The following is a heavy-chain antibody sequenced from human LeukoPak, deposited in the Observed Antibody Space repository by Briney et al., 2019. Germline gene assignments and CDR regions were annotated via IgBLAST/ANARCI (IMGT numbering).Heavy chain of an antibody. CDR3: TRDPPEFSAGWYAGY. V-gene: IGHV3-49*04. Sequence: PGRSLRLSCIGSGFNFGDYAISWVRQTPGKGLEWVSLIRSKAHGGTTEYAASVKGRFNMSRDDSKSIAYLQMNSLKTEETALYYCTRDPPEFSAGWYAGYWGQGTLVTVSS. J-gene: IGHJ4*02. D-gene: IGHD6-19*01. CDR2: IRSKAHGGTT. CDR1: GFNFGDYA.